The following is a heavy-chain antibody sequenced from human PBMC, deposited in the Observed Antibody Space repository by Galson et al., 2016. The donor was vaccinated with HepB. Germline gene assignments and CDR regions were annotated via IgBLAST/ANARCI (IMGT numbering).Heavy chain of an antibody. D-gene: IGHD3-10*01. Sequence: SLRLSCAASGFTFSNYGMHWVRQAPGKGLEWVALIWSDGSNQYYADSVKGRFTISRDNSKNTVQLEMNSLRAEDTALYYRAREYYASGTYDSWGAHLFDYWGQGTLVTVSS. CDR2: IWSDGSNQ. CDR1: GFTFSNYG. V-gene: IGHV3-33*01. J-gene: IGHJ4*02. CDR3: AREYYASGTYDSWGAHLFDY.